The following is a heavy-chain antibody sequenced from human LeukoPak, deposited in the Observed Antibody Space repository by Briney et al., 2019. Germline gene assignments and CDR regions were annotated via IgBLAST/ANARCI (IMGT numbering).Heavy chain of an antibody. Sequence: SETLSLTCAVYGGSLSGYYWNWIRQSPGKGLEWIGEINHSGSTNYNPSLKSRVTISVDTSKNQFSLKLSSVTAADTAVYYCARHDGSNNLDYWGQGTLVTVSS. V-gene: IGHV4-34*01. CDR1: GGSLSGYY. CDR3: ARHDGSNNLDY. CDR2: INHSGST. J-gene: IGHJ4*02. D-gene: IGHD1-14*01.